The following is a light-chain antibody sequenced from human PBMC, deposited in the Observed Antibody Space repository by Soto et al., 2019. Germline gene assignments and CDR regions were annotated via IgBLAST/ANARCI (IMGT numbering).Light chain of an antibody. CDR2: DVN. CDR1: TSDVGGYDF. V-gene: IGLV2-14*01. J-gene: IGLJ1*01. Sequence: QSALTQPASVSGSPGQSITISCTGTTSDVGGYDFVSWYQHHPGKAPNLIIYDVNNRPSGLSNRFSGSKSGNTASLTISGLQTEDEADYYCCSYTSSHTRVFGTGTKVTVL. CDR3: CSYTSSHTRV.